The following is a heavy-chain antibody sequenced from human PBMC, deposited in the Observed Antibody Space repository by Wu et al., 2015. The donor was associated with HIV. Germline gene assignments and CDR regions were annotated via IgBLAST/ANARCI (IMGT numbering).Heavy chain of an antibody. D-gene: IGHD3-22*01. CDR3: ARDMYYDSSGYYATFHV. Sequence: QVQLVQSGAEVKKPGSSVRVSCKASGGTFSNYVISWVRQAPGQGLEWMGGIIPILGTPNYAQSFQGRVTITTDESTSTVNMELSSLRSEDTAVYYCARDMYYDSSGYYATFHVWGQG. CDR1: GGTFSNYV. CDR2: IIPILGTP. J-gene: IGHJ3*01. V-gene: IGHV1-69*05.